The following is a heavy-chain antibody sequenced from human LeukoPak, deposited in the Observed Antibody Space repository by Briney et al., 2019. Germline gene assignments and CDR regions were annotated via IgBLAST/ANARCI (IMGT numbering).Heavy chain of an antibody. D-gene: IGHD5-18*01. CDR1: GASISSYY. CDR3: ARDRGYSYGPYYFDY. J-gene: IGHJ4*02. Sequence: SETLSLTCTVSGASISSYYWNWIRQPAGKGLEWIGRIYTSGSTNYNPSLKSRDTMSVDTSKNQFSLKLSSVTAADTAVYYCARDRGYSYGPYYFDYWGQGTLVTVSS. CDR2: IYTSGST. V-gene: IGHV4-4*07.